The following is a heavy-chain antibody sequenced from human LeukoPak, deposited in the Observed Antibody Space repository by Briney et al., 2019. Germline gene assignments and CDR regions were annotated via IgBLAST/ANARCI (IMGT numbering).Heavy chain of an antibody. D-gene: IGHD6-19*01. Sequence: WASVKVSCKVSGYTFTDYYMHWVQQAPGKGLEWIGLVDPEDGETIYAEKFQGRVTITADTSTDTAYMELSSLRSEDTAVYYCTTDPHIAVAGTYVDYWGQGTLVTVSS. CDR1: GYTFTDYY. CDR3: TTDPHIAVAGTYVDY. CDR2: VDPEDGET. V-gene: IGHV1-69-2*01. J-gene: IGHJ4*02.